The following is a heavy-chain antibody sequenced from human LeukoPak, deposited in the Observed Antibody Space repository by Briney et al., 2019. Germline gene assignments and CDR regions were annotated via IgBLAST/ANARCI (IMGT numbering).Heavy chain of an antibody. D-gene: IGHD6-19*01. J-gene: IGHJ4*02. CDR3: ARRPRTYSSGWYCFDY. V-gene: IGHV3-21*01. CDR1: GFTFSSYS. Sequence: PGGSLRLSCAASGFTFSSYSMNWVRQAPGKGLEWVSSISSSSSYIYYADSVKGRFSISRDNAKNSLYLQMNSLRAEDTAVYYCARRPRTYSSGWYCFDYWGQGTLVTVSS. CDR2: ISSSSSYI.